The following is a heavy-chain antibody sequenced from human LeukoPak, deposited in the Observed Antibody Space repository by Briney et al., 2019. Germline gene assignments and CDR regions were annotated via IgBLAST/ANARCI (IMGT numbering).Heavy chain of an antibody. J-gene: IGHJ4*02. Sequence: GPLRLSCAASGFTLSTYDMYWVRQITGKGLEWVSVIGSTGDTSYLGSVKGRFIVSRDNAKNSLHLHMNNLRPGDSGVYYCARVDNGFDSWGQGTLVIVSS. CDR3: ARVDNGFDS. V-gene: IGHV3-13*01. D-gene: IGHD4-17*01. CDR2: IGSTGDT. CDR1: GFTLSTYD.